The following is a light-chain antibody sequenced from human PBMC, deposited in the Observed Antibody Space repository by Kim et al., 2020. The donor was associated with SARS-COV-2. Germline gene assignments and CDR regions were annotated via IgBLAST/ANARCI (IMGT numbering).Light chain of an antibody. CDR3: SSYTSSSTLVV. J-gene: IGLJ2*01. CDR2: DVS. CDR1: SSDVGGYNS. Sequence: QSITLTCTGTSSDVGGYNSVSWYQQHPAKAPKLMIYDVSNRPSGVSNRFSGSKSGNTASLTISGLQAEDEADYYCSSYTSSSTLVVFGGGTKLTVL. V-gene: IGLV2-14*03.